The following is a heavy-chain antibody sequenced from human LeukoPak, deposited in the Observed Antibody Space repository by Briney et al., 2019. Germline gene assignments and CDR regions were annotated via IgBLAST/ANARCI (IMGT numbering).Heavy chain of an antibody. CDR3: ARDRGYSYGYSYYFDY. CDR2: IYHSGST. D-gene: IGHD5-18*01. Sequence: SETLSLTCAVSGYSISSGYYWGWIRQPPGKGLEWIGSIYHSGSTNYNPSLKSRVTISVDTSKNQFSLKLSSVTAADTAVYYCARDRGYSYGYSYYFDYWGQGTLVTVSS. V-gene: IGHV4-38-2*02. J-gene: IGHJ4*02. CDR1: GYSISSGYY.